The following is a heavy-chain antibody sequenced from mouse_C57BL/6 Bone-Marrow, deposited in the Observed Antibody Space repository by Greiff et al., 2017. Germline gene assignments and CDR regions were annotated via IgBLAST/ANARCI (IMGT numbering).Heavy chain of an antibody. CDR3: ERAAILWLRRAWFAY. Sequence: VNVVESGTELVKPGASVKLSCKASGYTFTSYWMHWVKQRPGRGLEWIGNINPSNGGTTYNEKFKSKATLTVDKSSSTAYMQLSSLTSEDSAVYYCERAAILWLRRAWFAYWGQGTLVTVSA. J-gene: IGHJ3*01. D-gene: IGHD2-2*01. CDR2: INPSNGGT. CDR1: GYTFTSYW. V-gene: IGHV1-53*01.